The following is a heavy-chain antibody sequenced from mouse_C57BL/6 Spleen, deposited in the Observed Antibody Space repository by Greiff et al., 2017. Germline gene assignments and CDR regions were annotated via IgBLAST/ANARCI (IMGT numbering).Heavy chain of an antibody. CDR1: GFNIKDYY. CDR2: IDPEDGDT. D-gene: IGHD1-1*01. J-gene: IGHJ3*01. Sequence: VQLQQSGAELVRPGASVKLSCTASGFNIKDYYMHWVKQRPEQGLEWIGRIDPEDGDTEYAPKFQGKATMAADTSSNTAYLQLSSLTSEDTAVYYCTTDGCSFWFAYWGQGTLVTVSA. CDR3: TTDGCSFWFAY. V-gene: IGHV14-1*01.